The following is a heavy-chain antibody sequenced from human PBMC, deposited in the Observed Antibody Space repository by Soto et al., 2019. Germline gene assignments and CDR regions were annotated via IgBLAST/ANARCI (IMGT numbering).Heavy chain of an antibody. D-gene: IGHD6-19*01. V-gene: IGHV3-30*18. CDR3: AKDRSGWSYYYGMDV. Sequence: PGGSLRLSCAASGFTFSSYGMHWVRQAPGKGLEWVAVISYDGSNKYYADSVKGRFTISRDNSKNTLYLQMNSLRAEDTAVYYCAKDRSGWSYYYGMDVWGQGTTVTVSS. CDR1: GFTFSSYG. CDR2: ISYDGSNK. J-gene: IGHJ6*02.